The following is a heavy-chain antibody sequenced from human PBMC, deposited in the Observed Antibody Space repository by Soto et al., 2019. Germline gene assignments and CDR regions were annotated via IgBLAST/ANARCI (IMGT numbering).Heavy chain of an antibody. D-gene: IGHD3-3*01. CDR1: GYTFTSYG. CDR2: ISAYNGNT. Sequence: ASVKVSCKASGYTFTSYGISWVRQAPGQGLEWMGWISAYNGNTNYAQKLQGRVTMTTDTSTSTAYMELRSLRSDDTAVYYCARAGDYDFWSGAFDYWGQGTLVTVSS. J-gene: IGHJ4*02. CDR3: ARAGDYDFWSGAFDY. V-gene: IGHV1-18*01.